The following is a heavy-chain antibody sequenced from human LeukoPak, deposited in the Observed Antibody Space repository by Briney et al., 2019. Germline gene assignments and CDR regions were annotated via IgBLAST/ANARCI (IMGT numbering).Heavy chain of an antibody. CDR1: GFTFGDYA. CDR3: ARDRYYGSGRPPFDY. CDR2: IKQDGSEK. D-gene: IGHD3-10*01. J-gene: IGHJ4*02. V-gene: IGHV3-7*01. Sequence: GGSLRLSCTASGFTFGDYAMSWVRQAPGKGLEWVANIKQDGSEKYYVDSVKGRFTISRDNAKNSLYLQMNSLRAEDTAVYYCARDRYYGSGRPPFDYWGQGTLVTVSS.